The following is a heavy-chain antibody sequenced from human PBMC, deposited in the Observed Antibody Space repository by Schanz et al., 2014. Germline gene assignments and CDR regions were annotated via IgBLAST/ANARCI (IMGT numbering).Heavy chain of an antibody. CDR1: GFTFFGSFA. CDR2: MSGSGSTA. Sequence: EVQLLESGGGLVQPGGSLRLSCVASGFTFFGSFAMSWVRQAPGKGLEWVSGMSGSGSTADYADSVKGRFTISRDNSRKTLYLQMNSLRADDTAVYYCAKDLYNYGIFDCWGQGTLVTDSS. J-gene: IGHJ5*01. V-gene: IGHV3-23*01. CDR3: AKDLYNYGIFDC. D-gene: IGHD3-16*01.